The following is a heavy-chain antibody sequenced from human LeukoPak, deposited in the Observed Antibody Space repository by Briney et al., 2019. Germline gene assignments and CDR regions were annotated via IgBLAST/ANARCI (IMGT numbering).Heavy chain of an antibody. CDR2: IWYDGSNK. V-gene: IGHV3-33*01. D-gene: IGHD3-3*01. CDR1: GFTFSSYG. Sequence: GRSLRLSCAASGFTFSSYGMHWVRQAPGKGLEWVAVIWYDGSNKYCADSVKGRFTISRDNSKNTLYLQMNSLRAEDTAVYYCARDRDFSFDYWGQGTLVTVSS. CDR3: ARDRDFSFDY. J-gene: IGHJ4*02.